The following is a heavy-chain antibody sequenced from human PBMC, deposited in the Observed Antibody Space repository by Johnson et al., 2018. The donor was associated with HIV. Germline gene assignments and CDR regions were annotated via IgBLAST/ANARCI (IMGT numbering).Heavy chain of an antibody. D-gene: IGHD1-26*01. CDR3: ARGWELLTPAFDI. V-gene: IGHV3-66*03. CDR1: GFTVSSNY. Sequence: VQLVESGGGLIQPGGSLRLSCAASGFTVSSNYMSWVRPAPGKGLEWVSVIYSGGSTYYAASVKGRFTISRDNSKNTLYLQMGSRRAEDMAVYYCARGWELLTPAFDIWGQGTMVTVSS. CDR2: IYSGGST. J-gene: IGHJ3*02.